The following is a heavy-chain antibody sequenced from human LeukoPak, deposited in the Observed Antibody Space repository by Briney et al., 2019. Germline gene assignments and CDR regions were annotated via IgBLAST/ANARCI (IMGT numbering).Heavy chain of an antibody. CDR3: ARVLESYSGYDDYDY. D-gene: IGHD5-12*01. CDR1: GFTFSSYS. Sequence: GGSLRLSCAAPGFTFSSYSMNWVRQAPGKGLEWVSSISSSSSYIYYADSVKGRFTISRDNAKNSLYLQMNSLGAEDTAVYYCARVLESYSGYDDYDYWGQGTLVTVSS. V-gene: IGHV3-21*01. CDR2: ISSSSSYI. J-gene: IGHJ4*02.